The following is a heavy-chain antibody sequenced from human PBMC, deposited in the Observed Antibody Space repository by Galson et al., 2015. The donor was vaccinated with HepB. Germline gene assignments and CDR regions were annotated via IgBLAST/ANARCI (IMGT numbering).Heavy chain of an antibody. CDR2: ISPYNRDP. CDR3: ARGALVAVVGATQNNWFDP. CDR1: GYRFSTYS. J-gene: IGHJ5*02. D-gene: IGHD2-15*01. Sequence: SVKVSCKASGYRFSTYSITWVRLAPGQGLEWMGWISPYNRDPEYARKFQGRVTMTADTSTSTAYMELRSLRSDDTAVYFCARGALVAVVGATQNNWFDPWGQGTLVTVSS. V-gene: IGHV1-18*01.